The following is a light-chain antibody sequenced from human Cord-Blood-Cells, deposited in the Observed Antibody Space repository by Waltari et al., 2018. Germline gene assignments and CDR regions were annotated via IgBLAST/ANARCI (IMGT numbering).Light chain of an antibody. Sequence: IVLTQSPATLSLSPGERATLSCRASQSVSSYLAWYQQKPGQAPRLLIYDASNRATGIPARFSGSGSGTDFTLTISSLEPEDFAVYYCQQRETFGGGTKVEIK. CDR1: QSVSSY. CDR2: DAS. J-gene: IGKJ4*01. CDR3: QQRET. V-gene: IGKV3-11*01.